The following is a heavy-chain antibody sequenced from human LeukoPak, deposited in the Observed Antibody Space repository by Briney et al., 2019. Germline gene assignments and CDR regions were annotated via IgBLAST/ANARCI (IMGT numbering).Heavy chain of an antibody. D-gene: IGHD6-19*01. CDR2: ISGTSNYI. V-gene: IGHV3-21*01. CDR1: GFTFSSYS. CDR3: ASSGPIAVAFFDY. Sequence: GGSLRLSCAASGFTFSSYSMHWVRQAPGKGLVWVSSISGTSNYIYYGDSVKGRFTISRDDAKNSQYLQMNSLRAEDTAVYYCASSGPIAVAFFDYWGQGILVTVSS. J-gene: IGHJ4*02.